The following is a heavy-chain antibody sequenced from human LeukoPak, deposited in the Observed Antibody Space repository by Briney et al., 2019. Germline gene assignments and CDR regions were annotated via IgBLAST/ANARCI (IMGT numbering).Heavy chain of an antibody. Sequence: PSETLSLTCTVSGGSINSYYWSWIRQPPGKGLEWIGYIYDSGSTNYNPSLKSRVTISVDTSNNQFSLKLSSVTAADTAVYYCARGTLREQWLVHGPFDYWGQGTLVTVSS. CDR3: ARGTLREQWLVHGPFDY. D-gene: IGHD6-19*01. J-gene: IGHJ4*02. CDR2: IYDSGST. CDR1: GGSINSYY. V-gene: IGHV4-59*12.